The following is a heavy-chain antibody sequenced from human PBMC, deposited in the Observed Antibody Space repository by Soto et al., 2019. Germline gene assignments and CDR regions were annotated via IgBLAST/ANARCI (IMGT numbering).Heavy chain of an antibody. J-gene: IGHJ4*02. Sequence: PGGFLRLSCAASGFTFSSYAMTWVRQAPAKGLEWVSAIRVSGGSTYYADSVKGRFTISRDNSKNTLYLQMSSLRAEDTAIYFCAKDRHIGELSDFDYWGQGTLVTVSS. CDR1: GFTFSSYA. V-gene: IGHV3-23*01. CDR3: AKDRHIGELSDFDY. CDR2: IRVSGGST. D-gene: IGHD3-10*01.